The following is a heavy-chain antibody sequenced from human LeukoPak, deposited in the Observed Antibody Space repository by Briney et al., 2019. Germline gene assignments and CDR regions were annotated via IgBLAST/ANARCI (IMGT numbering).Heavy chain of an antibody. CDR1: GFSLSDYD. CDR2: MSKDGINR. Sequence: GGPLRLSCAASGFSLSDYDMHWVRQAPGKGLEWVAVMSKDGINRYYGDSVKGRFTISRDNSKNTLSLQMRSLRPEDTGVYFCAKDYHRVAAVGTFDYWGQGTLVTVSS. CDR3: AKDYHRVAAVGTFDY. D-gene: IGHD6-13*01. J-gene: IGHJ4*02. V-gene: IGHV3-30*18.